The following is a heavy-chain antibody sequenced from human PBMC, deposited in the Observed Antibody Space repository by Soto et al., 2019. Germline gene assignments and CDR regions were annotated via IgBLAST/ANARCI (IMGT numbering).Heavy chain of an antibody. CDR2: IKTSGGSI. CDR3: ATDRRIAAATYFFDF. CDR1: GFTFSTYG. J-gene: IGHJ4*02. Sequence: GGSLRLSCTASGFTFSTYGMSWVRQAPGKGLEWVSTIKTSGGSIFYPDSVKGRFTISRDNSKNTLYLQMNSLRAEDTALYYCATDRRIAAATYFFDFWGQGTLVTVSS. D-gene: IGHD6-13*01. V-gene: IGHV3-23*01.